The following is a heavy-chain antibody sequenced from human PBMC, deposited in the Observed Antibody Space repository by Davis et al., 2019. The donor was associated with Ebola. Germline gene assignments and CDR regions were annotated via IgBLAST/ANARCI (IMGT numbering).Heavy chain of an antibody. CDR3: ARHHFAAVNDYGDSNQSRYYYYYYMDV. V-gene: IGHV5-51*01. D-gene: IGHD4-17*01. CDR1: GYSFTSYW. Sequence: GESLKISCKGSGYSFTSYWIGWVRQMPGKGLEWMGIIYPGDSDTRYSPSFQGHVTITADKSISTAYLQWSSLKASDTAMYYCARHHFAAVNDYGDSNQSRYYYYYYMDVWGKGTTVTVSS. CDR2: IYPGDSDT. J-gene: IGHJ6*03.